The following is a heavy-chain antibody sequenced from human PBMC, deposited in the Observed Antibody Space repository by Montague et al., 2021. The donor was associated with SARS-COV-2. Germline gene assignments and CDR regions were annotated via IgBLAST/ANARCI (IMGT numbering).Heavy chain of an antibody. V-gene: IGHV5-51*01. D-gene: IGHD6-13*01. CDR3: ARRIASAGNASDV. J-gene: IGHJ3*01. Sequence: QSGAEVKKPGESLKISCKGSGDTFPTYWIGWVRQMPGKGLEWMGIIFPDNSDTRYSQSFQGQASFSADKSIGTAYLQWSRLKASDTAMYFCARRIASAGNASDVWGQGTMVTVSS. CDR2: IFPDNSDT. CDR1: GDTFPTYW.